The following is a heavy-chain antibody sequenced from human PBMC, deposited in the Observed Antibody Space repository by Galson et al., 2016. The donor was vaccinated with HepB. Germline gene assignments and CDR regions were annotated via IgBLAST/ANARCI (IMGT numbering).Heavy chain of an antibody. Sequence: SLRLSCATSGFTFGDYAMSWFRQAPGKGLEWVGFIRSKTYGGTTEYAASVKARFTISRDDSKSFAYLQMSSLNTGDTAVYYCARGTPDYRPYYFDYWGQGTLVPVPS. CDR1: GFTFGDYA. CDR2: IRSKTYGGTT. D-gene: IGHD4-11*01. CDR3: ARGTPDYRPYYFDY. V-gene: IGHV3-49*03. J-gene: IGHJ4*02.